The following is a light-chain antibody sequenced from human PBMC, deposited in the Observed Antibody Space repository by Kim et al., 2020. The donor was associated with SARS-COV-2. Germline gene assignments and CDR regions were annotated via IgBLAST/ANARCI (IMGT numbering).Light chain of an antibody. CDR2: DNN. V-gene: IGLV1-51*01. Sequence: GQPVTISCSGSSANFGNNFVSWYQQLPGTAPKLLIYDNNERPSGIPDRFSASKSGTSATLGITGLQTGDEADYYCGTWDSSLSALVFGGGTKVTVL. CDR3: GTWDSSLSALV. CDR1: SANFGNNF. J-gene: IGLJ2*01.